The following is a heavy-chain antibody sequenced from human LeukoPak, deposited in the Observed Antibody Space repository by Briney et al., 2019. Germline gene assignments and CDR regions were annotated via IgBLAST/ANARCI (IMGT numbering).Heavy chain of an antibody. CDR3: AKDGLSLRPNYYDSSGYYH. D-gene: IGHD3-22*01. CDR1: GFTFSSYA. J-gene: IGHJ5*02. Sequence: GGSLRLSCAASGFTFSSYAMSWVRQAPGKGLEWVSAISGSGGGTYYADSVKGRFTISRDNSKNTLYLQMNSLRAEDTAVCYCAKDGLSLRPNYYDSSGYYHWGQGTLVTVSS. V-gene: IGHV3-23*01. CDR2: ISGSGGGT.